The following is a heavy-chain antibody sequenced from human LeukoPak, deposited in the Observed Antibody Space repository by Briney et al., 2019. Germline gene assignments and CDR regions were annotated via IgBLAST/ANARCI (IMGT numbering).Heavy chain of an antibody. CDR2: IKHDGSER. Sequence: GGSLRLSCVASGFTFSTYWMSWVRQAPGKGLEWVANIKHDGSERDYVDSVKGRFTISRDNAKNSLSLHMNSLRAEDTAVYYCAREDYDLLTGYYGDAFDIWGQGTMVTVSS. J-gene: IGHJ3*02. CDR1: GFTFSTYW. V-gene: IGHV3-7*01. D-gene: IGHD3/OR15-3a*01. CDR3: AREDYDLLTGYYGDAFDI.